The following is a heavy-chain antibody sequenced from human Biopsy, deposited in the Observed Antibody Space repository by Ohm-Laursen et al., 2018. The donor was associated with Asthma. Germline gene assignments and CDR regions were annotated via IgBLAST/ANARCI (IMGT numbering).Heavy chain of an antibody. CDR2: IYSGGTS. CDR1: GFAVSRDH. CDR3: ARGDSSGWSHYYFDY. D-gene: IGHD6-19*01. V-gene: IGHV3-53*01. Sequence: SLRLSCTASGFAVSRDHMFWARQAPGEGLEWVSVIYSGGTSHTADSVRGRFTISRDFSKNTLHLQMHSLRVEDTAVYYCARGDSSGWSHYYFDYWGQGTLVTVSS. J-gene: IGHJ4*02.